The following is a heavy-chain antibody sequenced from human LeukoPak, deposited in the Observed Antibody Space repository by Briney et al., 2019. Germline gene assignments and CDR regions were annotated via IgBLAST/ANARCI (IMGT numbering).Heavy chain of an antibody. Sequence: SETLSLTCAVYGGSFSGYYWSWIRQPPGKGLEWIGEINHSGSTNYNPSLKSRVTISVDTSKNQFYLKLSSVTAADTAVYYCAIFHRHYFPTGQQFPVNYGGFDIWGQGTMVSVSS. J-gene: IGHJ3*02. V-gene: IGHV4-34*01. CDR2: INHSGST. CDR3: AIFHRHYFPTGQQFPVNYGGFDI. D-gene: IGHD3/OR15-3a*01. CDR1: GGSFSGYY.